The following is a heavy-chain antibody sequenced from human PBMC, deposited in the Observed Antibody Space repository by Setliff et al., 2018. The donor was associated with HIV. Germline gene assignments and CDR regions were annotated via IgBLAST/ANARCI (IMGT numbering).Heavy chain of an antibody. V-gene: IGHV4-39*01. D-gene: IGHD6-6*01. J-gene: IGHJ4*02. CDR2: INHSGNT. Sequence: SETLSLTCSVYGDSIGSNTFYWGWLRQPPGKEPEWIGSINHSGNTYYYPSLKSRVTMSVDTSKNQFSLRLSSVTATDTAVYYCARHRASSSGFPLDFWGQGILGTVSS. CDR3: ARHRASSSGFPLDF. CDR1: GDSIGSNTFY.